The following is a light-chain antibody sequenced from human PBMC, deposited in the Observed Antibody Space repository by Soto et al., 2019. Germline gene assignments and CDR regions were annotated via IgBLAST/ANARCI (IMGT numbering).Light chain of an antibody. CDR1: NSDIGSYND. J-gene: IGLJ2*01. CDR3: SSFKISTKVF. V-gene: IGLV2-14*01. Sequence: QSVLTQPASVSGSPGQSITISCTGSNSDIGSYNDVSWYQQHPGKAPKLLIYEVTNRASGISSRFSGPWSGSTAALTISGLLPEDAADYHCSSFKISTKVFFGRGTKRTVL. CDR2: EVT.